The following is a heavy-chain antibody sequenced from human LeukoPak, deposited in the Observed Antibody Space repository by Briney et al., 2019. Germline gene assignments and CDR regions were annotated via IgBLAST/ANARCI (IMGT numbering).Heavy chain of an antibody. Sequence: PGGSLRLSCAASGFTFRDFSMHWVRQAPGKGLEWVSLVSGDGGVTHYADSVKGRFTISRDNSKNSLYLQMSSLRVEDTAFYYCAKGKNSLSFNFDYWGQGTLVTVSS. CDR1: GFTFRDFS. V-gene: IGHV3-43*02. D-gene: IGHD5/OR15-5a*01. CDR3: AKGKNSLSFNFDY. J-gene: IGHJ4*02. CDR2: VSGDGGVT.